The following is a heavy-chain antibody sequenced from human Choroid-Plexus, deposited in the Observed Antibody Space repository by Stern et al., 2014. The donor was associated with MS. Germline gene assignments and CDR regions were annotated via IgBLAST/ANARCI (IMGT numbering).Heavy chain of an antibody. V-gene: IGHV3-30*18. J-gene: IGHJ5*02. CDR3: AKDRQYLTYFFDH. Sequence: VQLVESGGGVVQPGRPLRLSCVASGFTLGSCAMHWVRQAPGKGLEWVAGVSDDRSNKDYADSVKGRFTISRDNSQNTLYMQMSSLRPEDTAVYYCAKDRQYLTYFFDHWGQGSLVTVSS. CDR2: VSDDRSNK. D-gene: IGHD2/OR15-2a*01. CDR1: GFTLGSCA.